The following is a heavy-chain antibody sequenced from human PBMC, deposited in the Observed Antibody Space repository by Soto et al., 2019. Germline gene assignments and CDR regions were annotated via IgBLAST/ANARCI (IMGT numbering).Heavy chain of an antibody. CDR3: TKVGRYYGVDV. CDR1: GFTLSSAW. Sequence: GGSLRLSCAASGFTLSSAWMSWVHQAPGKGLEWVGRIKKKTDGGTTDFAEPVRYRFAMSRDDSRNTVYLQMNSLNTEDTAVYYCTKVGRYYGVDVWGQGTTVTVS. D-gene: IGHD3-9*01. V-gene: IGHV3-15*01. J-gene: IGHJ6*02. CDR2: IKKKTDGGTT.